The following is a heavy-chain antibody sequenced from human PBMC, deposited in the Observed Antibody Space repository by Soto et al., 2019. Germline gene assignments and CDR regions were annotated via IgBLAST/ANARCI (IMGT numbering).Heavy chain of an antibody. V-gene: IGHV1-18*01. J-gene: IGHJ3*01. Sequence: QVLLVQSGTVVTETGASVKVSCKASGYTFSTYYISCVRQAPGQGLQWLGWISGFNGNTFSPQEVQDRVVMTMDTSTTTAYMEWTSLRAADTAVYYCARDDAISGRARAFDGWGQGTLVIVSS. CDR1: GYTFSTYY. D-gene: IGHD6-25*01. CDR3: ARDDAISGRARAFDG. CDR2: ISGFNGNT.